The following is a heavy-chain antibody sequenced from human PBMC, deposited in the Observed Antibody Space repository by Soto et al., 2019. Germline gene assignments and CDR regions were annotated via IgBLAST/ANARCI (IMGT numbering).Heavy chain of an antibody. CDR2: TNHSGST. Sequence: PSETLSLTCTVSGGSISSYYWSWIRQPPGKGLEWIGETNHSGSTNYNPSLKSRVTISVDTSKNQFSLKLSSVTAADTAVYYCARERVVLRFLEWSTQPPRNMDVWGKGTTVTVSS. CDR1: GGSISSYY. CDR3: ARERVVLRFLEWSTQPPRNMDV. V-gene: IGHV4-34*01. D-gene: IGHD3-3*01. J-gene: IGHJ6*03.